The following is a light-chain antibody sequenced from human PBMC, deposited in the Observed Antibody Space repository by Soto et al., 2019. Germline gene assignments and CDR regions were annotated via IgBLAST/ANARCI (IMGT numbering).Light chain of an antibody. J-gene: IGKJ1*01. CDR1: QSISSW. CDR3: QQYISYSWT. CDR2: DAS. Sequence: DIQMTQSPSTLSASVADTVTITALASQSISSWLAWYQQKPGKAPKLLIYDASSLESGVPSRFSGSGSGTEFPLTISSLQPDDFATYYCQQYISYSWTFGQGTKVDIK. V-gene: IGKV1-5*01.